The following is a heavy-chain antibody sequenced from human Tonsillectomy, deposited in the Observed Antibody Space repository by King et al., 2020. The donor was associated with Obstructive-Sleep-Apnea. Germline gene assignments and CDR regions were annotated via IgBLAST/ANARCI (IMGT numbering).Heavy chain of an antibody. CDR3: ARVGEYCSGGSCYAVRGPLDY. CDR2: IYHSGCT. V-gene: IGHV4-38-2*02. D-gene: IGHD2-15*01. CDR1: GYSISSGYY. Sequence: QLQESGPGLVKPSETLSLTCTVSGYSISSGYYWGWIRQPPGKGLEWIGSIYHSGCTYYNPSLKSRVTISVDTSKNQFSLKLSSVTAADTAVYYCARVGEYCSGGSCYAVRGPLDYWGQGTLVTVSS. J-gene: IGHJ4*02.